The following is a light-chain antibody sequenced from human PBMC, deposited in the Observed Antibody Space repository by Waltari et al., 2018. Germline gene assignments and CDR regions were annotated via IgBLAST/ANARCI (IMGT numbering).Light chain of an antibody. CDR1: QSVRSSY. CDR2: DAS. Sequence: EIVLTQSPGTLSLSPGERATLSCRASQSVRSSYLAWYHQKPGQAPRLLIHDASRRATGIPDRSSGSGSGTDFTLTITGLEPEDFAVYYCQQYGNSPWTFAQGTKVEIK. J-gene: IGKJ1*01. V-gene: IGKV3-20*01. CDR3: QQYGNSPWT.